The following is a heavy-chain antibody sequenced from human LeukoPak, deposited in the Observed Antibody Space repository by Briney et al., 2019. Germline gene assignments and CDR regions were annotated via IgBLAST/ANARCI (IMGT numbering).Heavy chain of an antibody. J-gene: IGHJ3*02. CDR2: ISGSGDST. Sequence: GGSLRLSCAASGLTFRNYGMNWVRQPTGKGLEWVSAISGSGDSTYHADSVRGRFTVSRDNSKNTLYLQMKSLRAEDTAVYYCAKVTGSGSYLADAFDIWSHGTVVTVSS. D-gene: IGHD3-10*01. CDR1: GLTFRNYG. CDR3: AKVTGSGSYLADAFDI. V-gene: IGHV3-23*01.